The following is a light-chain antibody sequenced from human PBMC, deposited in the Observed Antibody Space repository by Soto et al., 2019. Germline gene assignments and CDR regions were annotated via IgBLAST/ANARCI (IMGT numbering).Light chain of an antibody. CDR1: QSGLYRSNNKNY. V-gene: IGKV4-1*01. CDR2: WAS. J-gene: IGKJ3*01. Sequence: DIVMTQSPDSLAVSLGERATINCKSSQSGLYRSNNKNYLAWYQQKPGQPPKLLISWASTRESGVPDRCSGSGSGTDFTLNIGSLQAEDVAVYSCQQYYDSPFTFGPGTKVDIK. CDR3: QQYYDSPFT.